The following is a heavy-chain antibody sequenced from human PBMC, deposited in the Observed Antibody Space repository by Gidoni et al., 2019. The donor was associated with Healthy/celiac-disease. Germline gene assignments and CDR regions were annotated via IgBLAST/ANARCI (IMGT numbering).Heavy chain of an antibody. V-gene: IGHV3-30*18. J-gene: IGHJ4*02. Sequence: QVQLVESGGGVVQPGRSLRLSCAASGFTFRSYGMHWVRQAPGKGLEWVAVISYDGSNKYYADSVKGRFTISRDNSKNTLYLQMNSLRAEDTAVYYCAKDLRGGSFKYFDYWGQGTLVTVSS. CDR3: AKDLRGGSFKYFDY. CDR2: ISYDGSNK. D-gene: IGHD2-15*01. CDR1: GFTFRSYG.